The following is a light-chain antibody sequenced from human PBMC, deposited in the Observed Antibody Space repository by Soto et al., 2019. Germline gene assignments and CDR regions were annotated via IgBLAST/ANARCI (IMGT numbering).Light chain of an antibody. CDR1: QSVNSN. J-gene: IGKJ1*01. CDR2: GAS. V-gene: IGKV3-15*01. Sequence: ERVMTQSPVTLSVSPGERATLSCRASQSVNSNLAWYQQKPGQAPRLLIYGASNRATGIPARFSGSGSGTEFTLTISSLQSEDFAVYSCQKYNNWPRTFGQGTTVEIK. CDR3: QKYNNWPRT.